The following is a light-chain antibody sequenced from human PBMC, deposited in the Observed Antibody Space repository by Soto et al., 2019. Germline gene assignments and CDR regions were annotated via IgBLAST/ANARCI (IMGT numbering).Light chain of an antibody. CDR3: SSYTSRSSTLVV. J-gene: IGLJ2*01. CDR2: EVS. Sequence: QSALTQPASVSGSPGQSITISCTGTSSDVGGYNYVSWYQQHPGKAPKLMIYEVSNRPSGVSNRFSGSKSGNTASLTISGLQAEDEADYYYSSYTSRSSTLVVFGGGTKLTVL. V-gene: IGLV2-14*01. CDR1: SSDVGGYNY.